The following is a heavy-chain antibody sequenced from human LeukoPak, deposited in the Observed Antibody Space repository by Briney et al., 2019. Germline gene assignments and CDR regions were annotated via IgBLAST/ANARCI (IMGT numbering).Heavy chain of an antibody. V-gene: IGHV4-61*02. J-gene: IGHJ4*02. D-gene: IGHD3-10*01. CDR2: IYADGSS. Sequence: PSQTLSLTCTVSGGSVSSDNSYWNWIRQPAGKGLEWIGRIYADGSSTYNPPLRSRVTISVDSSKNQFSLRLTSMTAADTAVYYCARGYYYRGWGQGTLVTVSS. CDR1: GGSVSSDNSY. CDR3: ARGYYYRG.